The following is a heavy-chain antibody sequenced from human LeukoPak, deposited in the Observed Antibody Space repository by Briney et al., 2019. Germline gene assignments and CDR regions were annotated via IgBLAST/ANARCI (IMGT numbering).Heavy chain of an antibody. CDR2: ISSSSSYI. CDR3: ARDGLAAATLHWCFDL. Sequence: GGSLRLSCAASGFTFSSYSINWVRQAPGKGLEWVSSISSSSSYIYYADSVKGRFTIPRDNARNSLYLQMNSLRAEDTAVYYCARDGLAAATLHWCFDLWGRGTLVTVSS. V-gene: IGHV3-21*01. CDR1: GFTFSSYS. J-gene: IGHJ2*01. D-gene: IGHD6-25*01.